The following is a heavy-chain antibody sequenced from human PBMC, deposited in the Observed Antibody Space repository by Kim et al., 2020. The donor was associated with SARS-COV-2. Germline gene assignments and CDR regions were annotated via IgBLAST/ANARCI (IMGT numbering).Heavy chain of an antibody. V-gene: IGHV3-30*03. CDR3: AMEGGPGDSYYFDY. CDR1: GFTFSSYG. CDR2: ISYDGSNK. D-gene: IGHD3-10*01. J-gene: IGHJ4*02. Sequence: GGSLRLSCAASGFTFSSYGMHWVRQVPGKGLEWVAVISYDGSNKYYADSVKGRFTISRDNSKNTLYLQMNSLRAEDTAVYYCAMEGGPGDSYYFDYWGQGTLVTVSS.